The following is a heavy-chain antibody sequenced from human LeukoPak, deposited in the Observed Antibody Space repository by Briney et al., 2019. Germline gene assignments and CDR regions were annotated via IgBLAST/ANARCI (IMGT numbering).Heavy chain of an antibody. CDR1: GFTFSDYY. D-gene: IGHD3-10*01. CDR2: ISSSGSTI. Sequence: GGSLRLSCAASGFTFSDYYMSWIRQAPGKGLEWVSYISSSGSTIYYADSVKGRFTISRDNAKNSLYLQMNSLRAEDTAVYYCARHMEPYYYGSGTNNWFDPWGQGTLVTVSS. J-gene: IGHJ5*02. CDR3: ARHMEPYYYGSGTNNWFDP. V-gene: IGHV3-11*04.